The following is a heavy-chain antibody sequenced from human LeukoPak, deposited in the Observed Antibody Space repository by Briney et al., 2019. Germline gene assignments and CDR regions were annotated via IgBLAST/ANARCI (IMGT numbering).Heavy chain of an antibody. CDR3: VREAAATLFDY. CDR2: ISSRSTYI. CDR1: GFTFTSYT. V-gene: IGHV3-21*01. D-gene: IGHD1-26*01. Sequence: GGSLRLSCAASGFTFTSYTMNWVRQAPGKGLEWVSSISSRSTYIYYADSVKGRFSISRDNTQNSLSLRMNSLRAEDTAVYYCVREAAATLFDYWGQGTLVTVSS. J-gene: IGHJ4*02.